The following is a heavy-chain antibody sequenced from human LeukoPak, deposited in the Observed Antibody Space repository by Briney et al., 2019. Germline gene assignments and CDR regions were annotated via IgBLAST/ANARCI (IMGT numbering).Heavy chain of an antibody. CDR3: AKDQPITGGIPYYFDY. CDR1: GFTFSSYA. Sequence: PGGSLRLSCAASGFTFSSYAMSWVRQAPGKGLEWVSAISGSGGSTYYADSVKGRLTISRDNSKNTLYLQMNSLRADDTAVYYCAKDQPITGGIPYYFDYWGQGTLVTVSS. V-gene: IGHV3-23*01. J-gene: IGHJ4*02. CDR2: ISGSGGST. D-gene: IGHD7-27*01.